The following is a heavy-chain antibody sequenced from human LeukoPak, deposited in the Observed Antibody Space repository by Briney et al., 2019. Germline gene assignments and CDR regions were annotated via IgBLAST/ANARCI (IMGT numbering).Heavy chain of an antibody. Sequence: GGSLRLSCAASGFTFSSYGMHWVRQAPGKGLEWVAVIWFDGSDKYYADSVKGRFTISRDNSKNTLSLQMNSLRAEDTAVYYCARGLAAAGWGSFVTDYYYGMDVWGQGTTVTVSS. CDR2: IWFDGSDK. J-gene: IGHJ6*02. D-gene: IGHD6-13*01. V-gene: IGHV3-33*08. CDR3: ARGLAAAGWGSFVTDYYYGMDV. CDR1: GFTFSSYG.